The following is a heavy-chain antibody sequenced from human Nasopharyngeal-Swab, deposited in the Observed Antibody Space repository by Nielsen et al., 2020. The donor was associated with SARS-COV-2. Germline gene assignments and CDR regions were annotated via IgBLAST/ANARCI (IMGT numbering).Heavy chain of an antibody. CDR3: VSIRSDVIGTVGAD. CDR1: GFIFSNYW. Sequence: GESLKISCAGSGFIFSNYWMYWVRQAPGKGLVWVSRIRGDGSDPTYADSVKGRFTISKDNAKNTMYLQMNSLRADDTAMYFCVSIRSDVIGTVGADWGQGTLVTVSS. D-gene: IGHD2/OR15-2a*01. CDR2: IRGDGSDP. V-gene: IGHV3-74*01. J-gene: IGHJ4*02.